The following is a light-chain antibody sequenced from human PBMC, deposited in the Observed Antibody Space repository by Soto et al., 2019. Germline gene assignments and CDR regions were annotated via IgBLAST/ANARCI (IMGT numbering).Light chain of an antibody. CDR3: QQYNNWPRT. CDR2: DVS. V-gene: IGKV3D-15*01. J-gene: IGKJ1*01. CDR1: QSISSRN. Sequence: EIVWTQSPATLSFSPGDRSTLSCRSSQSISSRNLAWYQQKPGQGPRLLIYDVSTRATGIPARFSGSGSGTEFTLTISSLQSEDFAVYYCQQYNNWPRTFGQGTKVDIK.